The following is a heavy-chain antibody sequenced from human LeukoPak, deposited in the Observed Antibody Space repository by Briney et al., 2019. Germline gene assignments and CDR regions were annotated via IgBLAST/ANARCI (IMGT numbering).Heavy chain of an antibody. CDR3: AIPYCSSTSCYKGFPYNWFDP. Sequence: SVKVSCKASGGAFSSYTISWVRQAPGQGLEWMGRIIPILGIANYAQNFQGRVTITADKSTSTAYMELSSLRSEDTAVYYCAIPYCSSTSCYKGFPYNWFDPWGQGTLVAVSS. D-gene: IGHD2-2*02. CDR1: GGAFSSYT. V-gene: IGHV1-69*02. CDR2: IIPILGIA. J-gene: IGHJ5*02.